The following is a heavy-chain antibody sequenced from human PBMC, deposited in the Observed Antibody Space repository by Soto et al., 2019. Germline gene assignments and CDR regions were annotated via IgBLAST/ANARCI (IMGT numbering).Heavy chain of an antibody. CDR2: IFHTGSA. J-gene: IGHJ4*02. CDR1: GGSITSNW. D-gene: IGHD2-21*01. CDR3: ARHIAVSGTRGFDH. Sequence: QVQLQESGPGLMKPSGTLSLTCAVSGGSITSNWWSWVRQPPGKGLEWIAEIFHTGSANYSPSHMGRLTISMDKSRNHLSLNLNSVTAADTAVYYCARHIAVSGTRGFDHWGQGTLVTVSS. V-gene: IGHV4-4*02.